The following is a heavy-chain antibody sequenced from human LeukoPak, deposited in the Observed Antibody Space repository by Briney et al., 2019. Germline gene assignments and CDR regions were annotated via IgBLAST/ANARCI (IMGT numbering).Heavy chain of an antibody. CDR2: INPSGGST. J-gene: IGHJ4*02. D-gene: IGHD3-3*01. CDR1: GYTFTGYY. CDR3: ARGPYDFWSGYPRDYFDY. V-gene: IGHV1-46*01. Sequence: ASVKVSCKPSGYTFTGYYLHWIRQAPGQSFQWMGIINPSGGSTTYAQKFQGRVTMTRDTATSTVYMDLSSLRSEDTAVYYCARGPYDFWSGYPRDYFDYWGQGTLVTVSS.